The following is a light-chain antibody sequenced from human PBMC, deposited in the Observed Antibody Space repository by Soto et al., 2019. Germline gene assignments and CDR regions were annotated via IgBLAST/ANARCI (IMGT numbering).Light chain of an antibody. CDR3: QQYNSYSPT. CDR1: QSISVW. V-gene: IGKV1-5*03. Sequence: DIQLTQSPSTLSASVGDRVTLTCLASQSISVWLAWYQQKAGKAPNLLIYKASRLESGVPSRFSGSGSETEFTLTISGLQPGDSATYYCQQYNSYSPTFGQGTKVDI. J-gene: IGKJ1*01. CDR2: KAS.